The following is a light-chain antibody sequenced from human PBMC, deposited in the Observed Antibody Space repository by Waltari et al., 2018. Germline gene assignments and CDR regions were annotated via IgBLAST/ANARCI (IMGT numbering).Light chain of an antibody. CDR2: KAS. V-gene: IGKV1-5*03. CDR3: QQYDSYWT. Sequence: TLSASVGDRVTITCRASQSISSWLAWYQQKPGKAPKLLIYKASSLESGVPSRFSGSGSGTEFTLTISSLQPDDFATYYCQQYDSYWTFGQGTKVEIK. J-gene: IGKJ1*01. CDR1: QSISSW.